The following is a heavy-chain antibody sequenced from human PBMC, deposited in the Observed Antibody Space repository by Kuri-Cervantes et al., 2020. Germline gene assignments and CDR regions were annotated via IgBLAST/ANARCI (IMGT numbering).Heavy chain of an antibody. V-gene: IGHV3-66*02. CDR3: VMVRGVILTNYYGMDV. Sequence: GGSLRLSCAASGFTVSNNYMSWVRQAPGKGLECVSIIYSGGKTYYTDSVKGRFTISRDNSKNTLYLQMNSLRVEDTAVYYCVMVRGVILTNYYGMDVWGQGTTVTVSS. D-gene: IGHD3-10*01. J-gene: IGHJ6*02. CDR2: IYSGGKT. CDR1: GFTVSNNY.